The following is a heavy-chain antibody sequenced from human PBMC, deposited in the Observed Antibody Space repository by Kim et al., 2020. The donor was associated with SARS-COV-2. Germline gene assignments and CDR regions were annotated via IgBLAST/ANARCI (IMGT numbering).Heavy chain of an antibody. CDR1: GYTFTSYY. CDR2: INPSGGST. V-gene: IGHV1-46*01. D-gene: IGHD2-2*01. CDR3: ARDPRDIVVVPAASWGLTIFDY. J-gene: IGHJ4*02. Sequence: ASVKVSCKASGYTFTSYYMHWVRQAPGQGLEWMGIINPSGGSTSYAQKFQGRVTMTRDTSTSTVYMELSSLRSEDTAVYYCARDPRDIVVVPAASWGLTIFDYWGQGTRVTVSS.